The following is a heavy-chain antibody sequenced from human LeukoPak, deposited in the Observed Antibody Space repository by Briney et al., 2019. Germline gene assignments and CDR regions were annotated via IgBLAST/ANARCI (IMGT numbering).Heavy chain of an antibody. Sequence: GGSLRLSCAASGFIFSSYVMSWVRQAPGKGLEGVSGISASGDRTYYADSVKGRFAISRDNSKNTLYLQMSSLRAEDTAVYYCAKDLPKITIFGALQHWGQGTLVTVSS. V-gene: IGHV3-23*01. CDR2: ISASGDRT. J-gene: IGHJ1*01. CDR1: GFIFSSYV. D-gene: IGHD3-3*01. CDR3: AKDLPKITIFGALQH.